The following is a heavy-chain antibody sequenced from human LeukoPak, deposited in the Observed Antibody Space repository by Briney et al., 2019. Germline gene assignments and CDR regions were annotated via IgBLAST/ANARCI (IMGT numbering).Heavy chain of an antibody. Sequence: GGPLRLSCAASGFTFSSSWLHWVRQAPGKGLVWVSRINTDGSTTNDADSVKGRFTISRDNAENTVYLQMNSLRAEDTAVYYCARGGESVGIFDVWGQGTLVTVSS. CDR2: INTDGSTT. CDR3: ARGGESVGIFDV. V-gene: IGHV3-74*01. D-gene: IGHD2-21*01. CDR1: GFTFSSSW. J-gene: IGHJ4*02.